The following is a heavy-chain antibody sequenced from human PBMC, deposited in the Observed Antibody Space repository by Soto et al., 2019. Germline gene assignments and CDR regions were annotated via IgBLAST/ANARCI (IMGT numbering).Heavy chain of an antibody. Sequence: EGQLVESGGNLVRPGGSLRLSCEASGFVFSTYSMNWVRQAPGKGLEWISYISSTSGTIYYADSVKGRFTIFRDTAKNSRLLQMNGLRDDDTAVYYCANQKIRFSVAGTLYGLGVWGQGTTVTVSS. D-gene: IGHD6-19*01. CDR1: GFVFSTYS. V-gene: IGHV3-48*02. CDR3: ANQKIRFSVAGTLYGLGV. CDR2: ISSTSGTI. J-gene: IGHJ6*02.